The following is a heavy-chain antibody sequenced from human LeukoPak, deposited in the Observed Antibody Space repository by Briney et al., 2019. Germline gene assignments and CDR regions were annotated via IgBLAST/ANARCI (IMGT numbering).Heavy chain of an antibody. D-gene: IGHD3-22*01. CDR1: GFTFSSYG. CDR2: IWYDGSSK. J-gene: IGHJ4*02. V-gene: IGHV3-33*03. CDR3: ARGPHFDSSGYRAFDY. Sequence: TGGSLRLTCAASGFTFSSYGMHWVRQAPGKGLEWVALIWYDGSSKYYRDSVKGRFTISRDNAKNSLYLQMNSLRAEDTAVYYCARGPHFDSSGYRAFDYGGQGTLVTVSS.